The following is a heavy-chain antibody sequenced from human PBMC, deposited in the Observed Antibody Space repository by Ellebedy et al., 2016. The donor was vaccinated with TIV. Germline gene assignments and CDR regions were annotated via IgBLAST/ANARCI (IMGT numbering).Heavy chain of an antibody. CDR2: IYSGGAT. J-gene: IGHJ4*02. CDR3: ARKYIYGFD. V-gene: IGHV3-66*01. D-gene: IGHD5-18*01. Sequence: GESLKISCAASGFTVSSNYMSWVRQAPGKGLEGVSVIYSGGATSYADSVKGRFTISRDNSKNTLYLQMNSLRVEDTAVYYCARKYIYGFDWGQGTLVTVSS. CDR1: GFTVSSNY.